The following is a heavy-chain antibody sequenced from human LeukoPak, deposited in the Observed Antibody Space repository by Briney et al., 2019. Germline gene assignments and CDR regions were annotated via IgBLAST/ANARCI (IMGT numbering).Heavy chain of an antibody. CDR2: ISGSGGST. CDR1: GFTFSSYA. D-gene: IGHD1-26*01. J-gene: IGHJ4*02. V-gene: IGHV3-23*01. CDR3: AKASRWEVGATPPFDY. Sequence: GGSLRLSCEASGFTFSSYAMSWVRQAPGKGLEWVSAISGSGGSTYYADSVKGRFTISRDNSKNTLYLQMNSLRAEDTAVYYCAKASRWEVGATPPFDYWGRGTLVTVSS.